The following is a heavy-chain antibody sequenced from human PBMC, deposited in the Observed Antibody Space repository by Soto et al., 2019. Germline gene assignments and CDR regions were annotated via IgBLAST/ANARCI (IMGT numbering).Heavy chain of an antibody. Sequence: GESLKVSWKGFGYKFTGYWIGWVRQMPGKGLEWMGIIFPGDFDTRYSPSFQGQVTISVDKSISTAYLQWNSLQASDTGIYYCTRSSGMDVWGQGTTVTVSS. CDR2: IFPGDFDT. CDR3: TRSSGMDV. J-gene: IGHJ6*02. V-gene: IGHV5-51*01. CDR1: GYKFTGYW.